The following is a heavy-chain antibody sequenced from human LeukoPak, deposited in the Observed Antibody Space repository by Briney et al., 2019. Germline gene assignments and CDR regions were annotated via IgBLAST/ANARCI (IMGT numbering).Heavy chain of an antibody. J-gene: IGHJ4*02. CDR1: GGSISSGGYY. D-gene: IGHD3-16*01. CDR3: ARAGLWGLPVRLGSTNYYFDY. Sequence: SQTLSLTCAVSGGSISSGGYYWSWIRQPPGKGLEWIGEINHSGSTNYNPSLKSRVTISVDTSKNQFSLKLSSVTAADTAVYYCARAGLWGLPVRLGSTNYYFDYWGQGTLVTVSS. V-gene: IGHV4-30-2*01. CDR2: INHSGST.